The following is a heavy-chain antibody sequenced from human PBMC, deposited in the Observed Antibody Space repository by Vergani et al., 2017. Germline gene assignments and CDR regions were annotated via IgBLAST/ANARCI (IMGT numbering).Heavy chain of an antibody. CDR1: GGSITSSSYY. Sequence: LHLQESGPGLVKPSETLSLICTVSGGSITSSSYYWGWIRQPPGKGLEWIGNIYHSGGAYYNPSLKGRVTISVDTSKNQFSLEVTSVTAADTAIYFCARTESFILRYFHWALWGQGTLVTVSS. V-gene: IGHV4-39*01. J-gene: IGHJ4*02. CDR2: IYHSGGA. CDR3: ARTESFILRYFHWAL. D-gene: IGHD3-9*01.